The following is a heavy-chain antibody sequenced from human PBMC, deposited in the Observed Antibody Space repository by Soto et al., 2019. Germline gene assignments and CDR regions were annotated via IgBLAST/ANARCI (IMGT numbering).Heavy chain of an antibody. CDR2: TYYRSKWYN. CDR1: WDSVSSHSAA. D-gene: IGHD3-10*01. J-gene: IGHJ6*02. V-gene: IGHV6-1*01. CDR3: ARDRAMVRGVPYYYGMDV. Sequence: SQTLSLTCSISWDSVSSHSAAWNWIRQSPSRGLEWLGRTYYRSKWYNDYAVSVKSRITINPDTSKNHFSLQLTSVTPKDTAVYYCARDRAMVRGVPYYYGMDVWGQGTTVTVSS.